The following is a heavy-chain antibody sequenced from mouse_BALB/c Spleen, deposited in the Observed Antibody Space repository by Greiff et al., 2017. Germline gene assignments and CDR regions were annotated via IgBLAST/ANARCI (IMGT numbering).Heavy chain of an antibody. Sequence: EVQLQESGGGLVQPGGSLKLSCAASGFTFSSYTMSWVRQTPEKRLEWVAYISNGGGSTYYPDTVKGRFTISRDNAKNTLYLQMSSLKSEDTAMYYCATAWFAYWGQGTLGTVSA. V-gene: IGHV5-12-2*01. CDR1: GFTFSSYT. J-gene: IGHJ3*01. CDR2: ISNGGGST. CDR3: ATAWFAY.